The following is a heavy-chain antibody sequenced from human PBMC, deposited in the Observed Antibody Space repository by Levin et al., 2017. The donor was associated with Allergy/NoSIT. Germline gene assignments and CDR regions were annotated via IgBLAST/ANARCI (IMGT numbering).Heavy chain of an antibody. CDR3: ARGNPPRFGELPNLDY. CDR2: ISAYNGNT. J-gene: IGHJ4*02. Sequence: GESLKISCKASGYTFTSYGISWVRQAPGQGLEWMGWISAYNGNTNYAQKLQGRVTMTTDTSTSTAYMELRSLRSDDTAVYYCARGNPPRFGELPNLDYWGQGTLVTVSS. V-gene: IGHV1-18*01. CDR1: GYTFTSYG. D-gene: IGHD3-10*01.